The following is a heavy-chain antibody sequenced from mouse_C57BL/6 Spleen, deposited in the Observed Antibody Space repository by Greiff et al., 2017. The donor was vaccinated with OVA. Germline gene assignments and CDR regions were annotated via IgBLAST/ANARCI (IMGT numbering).Heavy chain of an antibody. V-gene: IGHV1-50*01. CDR3: ARRTEYYFDY. CDR2: IDPSDSYT. J-gene: IGHJ2*01. CDR1: GYTFTSYW. Sequence: QVQLQQPGAELVKPGASVKLSCKASGYTFTSYWMQWVKQRPGQGLEWIGEIDPSDSYTNYNQKFKGKATLTVDTSSSTAYMQLSSLTSEDAAVYYCARRTEYYFDYWGQGTTLTVSS.